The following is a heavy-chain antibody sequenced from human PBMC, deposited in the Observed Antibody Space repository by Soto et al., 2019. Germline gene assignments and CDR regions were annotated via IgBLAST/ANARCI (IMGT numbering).Heavy chain of an antibody. D-gene: IGHD3-16*02. CDR3: ARDLSGGGSYRWFDY. V-gene: IGHV1-18*01. Sequence: QVQLVQSGAEVKKPGASVKVSCKASGYTFTSYGISWVRQAPGQGLEWMGWISAYNGNTNYAQKLQGRVTMTTDTSTSTAYMEVRSLRSDDTAVYSCARDLSGGGSYRWFDYWGQGTLVTVSS. CDR1: GYTFTSYG. J-gene: IGHJ4*02. CDR2: ISAYNGNT.